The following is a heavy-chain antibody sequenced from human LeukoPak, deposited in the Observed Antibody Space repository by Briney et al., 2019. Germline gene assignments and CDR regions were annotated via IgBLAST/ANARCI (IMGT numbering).Heavy chain of an antibody. CDR1: GFNFRTYA. J-gene: IGHJ4*02. CDR3: ARDHQWSFDS. CDR2: IGWSDSAI. Sequence: GGSLRLSCAASGFNFRTYAMHWVRQAPGKGLEWISYIGWSDSAIFYADSVKGRFTISRDSAKNSLFLQMNSLSDEDTAVYYCARDHQWSFDSWGQGTLVTVSS. D-gene: IGHD2-15*01. V-gene: IGHV3-48*02.